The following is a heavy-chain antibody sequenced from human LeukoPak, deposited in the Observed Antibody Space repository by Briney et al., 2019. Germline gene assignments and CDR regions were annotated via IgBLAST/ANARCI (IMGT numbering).Heavy chain of an antibody. J-gene: IGHJ4*02. D-gene: IGHD3-10*01. V-gene: IGHV4-39*07. CDR1: GGSISSSSYY. Sequence: SETLSLTCTVSGGSISSSSYYWGWIRQPPGKGLEWIGSIYYSGSTYYNPSLKSRVTISVDTSKNQFSLKLSSVTAADTAVYYCARDQDYYDSGSYYNVWGQGTLVAVSS. CDR2: IYYSGST. CDR3: ARDQDYYDSGSYYNV.